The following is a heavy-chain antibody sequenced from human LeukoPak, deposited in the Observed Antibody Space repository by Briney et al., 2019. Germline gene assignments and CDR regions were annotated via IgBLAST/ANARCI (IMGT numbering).Heavy chain of an antibody. J-gene: IGHJ1*01. V-gene: IGHV4-39*07. Sequence: SETLSLTCTVSGGSISSSSYYWGWIRQPPGKGLEWIGSIYYSGSTYYNPSLKSRVTISVDTSKNQFSLKLSSVTAADTAVYYCARGPRQLVRRYFQHWGQGTLVTVSS. CDR1: GGSISSSSYY. CDR3: ARGPRQLVRRYFQH. CDR2: IYYSGST. D-gene: IGHD6-13*01.